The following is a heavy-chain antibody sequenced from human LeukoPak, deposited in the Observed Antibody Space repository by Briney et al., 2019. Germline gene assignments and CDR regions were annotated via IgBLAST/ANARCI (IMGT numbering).Heavy chain of an antibody. Sequence: GGSLRLSCAASGFTFSNYAMSWVRQAPGKGLEWVSAISGSGGRTYYADSVKGRFTISRDNSKSTLYLEMNSLRAEDTAVYYCAKNYDTNGYYPDSWGQGTLVTVSS. CDR1: GFTFSNYA. CDR2: ISGSGGRT. D-gene: IGHD3-22*01. CDR3: AKNYDTNGYYPDS. J-gene: IGHJ4*02. V-gene: IGHV3-23*01.